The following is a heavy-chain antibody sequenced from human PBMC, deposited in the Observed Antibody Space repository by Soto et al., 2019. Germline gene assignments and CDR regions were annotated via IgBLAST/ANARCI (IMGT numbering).Heavy chain of an antibody. CDR3: ARDIPGNDNWFDP. CDR2: IYYSGTT. Sequence: SETLSLTCTVSGGSISSYYWSWIRQPPGKGLEWIGYIYYSGTTNYNPSLNSRVTISVDTSKNQFSLKLSSVTAADTAVYYCARDIPGNDNWFDPWGQGTLVTVSS. CDR1: GGSISSYY. J-gene: IGHJ5*02. V-gene: IGHV4-59*01. D-gene: IGHD1-1*01.